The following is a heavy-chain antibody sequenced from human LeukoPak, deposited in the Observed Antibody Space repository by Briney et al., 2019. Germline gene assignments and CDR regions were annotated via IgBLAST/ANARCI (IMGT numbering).Heavy chain of an antibody. D-gene: IGHD3-22*01. V-gene: IGHV4-59*01. Sequence: EXXSLTCTVSGGSISSYYWSWIRQXPGKGLEWIXYIYYSGSTNYNPSLKSRVTISVDTSKNQFSLKLSSVTAADTAVYYCARGHDSSXYXLAFDPWGQGTLVXVSS. J-gene: IGHJ5*02. CDR2: IYYSGST. CDR1: GGSISSYY. CDR3: ARGHDSSXYXLAFDP.